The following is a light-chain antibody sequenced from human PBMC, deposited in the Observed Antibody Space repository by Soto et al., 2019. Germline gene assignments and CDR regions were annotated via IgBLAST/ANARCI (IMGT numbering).Light chain of an antibody. J-gene: IGKJ1*01. CDR2: GES. CDR1: QSIDRW. Sequence: DIQMTQSPSTLSASVGDRVTITCRASQSIDRWLAWYQQKPGKAPNLLRYGESSLESRVPSRFSASGSGTGFPLTISSLRPDDFATYYCQQYKSYTWTFGQGPEVEIK. V-gene: IGKV1-5*03. CDR3: QQYKSYTWT.